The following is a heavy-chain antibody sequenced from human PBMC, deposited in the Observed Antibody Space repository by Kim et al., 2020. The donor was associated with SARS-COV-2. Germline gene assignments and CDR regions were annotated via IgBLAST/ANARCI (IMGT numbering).Heavy chain of an antibody. D-gene: IGHD5-18*01. CDR2: IYNSGST. V-gene: IGHV4-59*13. Sequence: SETLSLTCTVSGGSISSYYWTWIRQPPGKGLEWIGYIYNSGSTNYNPSLKSRVTISIDTSKNQFSLKLSSVTAADTAVYYCAREHTYGYDYWGQGTLVTVSS. CDR3: AREHTYGYDY. J-gene: IGHJ4*02. CDR1: GGSISSYY.